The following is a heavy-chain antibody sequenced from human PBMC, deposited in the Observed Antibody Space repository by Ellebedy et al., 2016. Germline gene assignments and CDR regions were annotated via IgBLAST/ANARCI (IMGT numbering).Heavy chain of an antibody. J-gene: IGHJ3*02. CDR1: GASISTYY. Sequence: GSLRLXCTVSGASISTYYWSWFRQSPGRGLEWIGYIYYSGNTKNNPSFRGRVTISIDTSKNQFSLKLSSVTAADTAVYYCAGADHYYDTRMGAFEIWGQGTMATVSS. D-gene: IGHD3-22*01. CDR3: AGADHYYDTRMGAFEI. CDR2: IYYSGNT. V-gene: IGHV4-59*13.